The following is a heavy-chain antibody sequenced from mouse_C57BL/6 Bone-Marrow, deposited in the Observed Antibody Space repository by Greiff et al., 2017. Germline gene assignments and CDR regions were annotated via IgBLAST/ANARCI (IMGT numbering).Heavy chain of an antibody. CDR3: TRRSDY. Sequence: VQLQQPGAELVRPGTSVKLSCKASGYTFTSYWMHWVKQRPGQGLEWIGVIDPSDSYTNYKQKFKGKATLTVDTSASTAYMQLSSLTSEDSAVYYCTRRSDYWGQGTTLTVSS. V-gene: IGHV1-59*01. J-gene: IGHJ2*01. CDR2: IDPSDSYT. CDR1: GYTFTSYW.